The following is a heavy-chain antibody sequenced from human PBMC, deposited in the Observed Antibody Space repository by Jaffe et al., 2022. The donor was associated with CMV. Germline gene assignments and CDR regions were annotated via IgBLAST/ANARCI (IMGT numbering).Heavy chain of an antibody. V-gene: IGHV5-10-1*03. D-gene: IGHD3-22*01. Sequence: EVQLVQSGAEVKKPGESLTISCQASGYTFTNYWISWVRQMPGKGLEWMGRIDSSDSYTNYNPSFEGHVTMSVDKSISTAFLHWSSLRSSDTAMYYCARHEVNPDSRGYYATKLFDPWGQGALVTVSS. CDR2: IDSSDSYT. CDR3: ARHEVNPDSRGYYATKLFDP. CDR1: GYTFTNYW. J-gene: IGHJ5*02.